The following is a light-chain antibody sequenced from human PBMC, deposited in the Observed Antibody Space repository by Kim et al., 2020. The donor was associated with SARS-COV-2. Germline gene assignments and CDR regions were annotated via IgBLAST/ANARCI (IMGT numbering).Light chain of an antibody. CDR2: DAS. V-gene: IGKV3-15*01. CDR3: QQSDNWPRT. CDR1: QSFASN. J-gene: IGKJ1*01. Sequence: VSPGERATRSCRACQSFASNLAWCQHKTGCAPRLLIDDASTRAAGIPARFSGSGSGTDFSLTISSLQPEDFAIYYCQQSDNWPRTFGHGTKVDI.